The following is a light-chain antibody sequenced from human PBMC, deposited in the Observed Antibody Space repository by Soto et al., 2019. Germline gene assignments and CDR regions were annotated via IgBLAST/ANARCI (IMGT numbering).Light chain of an antibody. CDR1: RSNLGSNP. CDR3: SAWDDSLYGPV. Sequence: QSVLTQPPSASGTPGQRVTISCSGGRSNLGSNPVNWYQQQLPGTAPKLLIYSSNQRPSGVPDRFSASKSGTSASLAISGLQSGDEATYTGSAWDDSLYGPVFGGGTKLTVL. CDR2: SSN. J-gene: IGLJ2*01. V-gene: IGLV1-44*01.